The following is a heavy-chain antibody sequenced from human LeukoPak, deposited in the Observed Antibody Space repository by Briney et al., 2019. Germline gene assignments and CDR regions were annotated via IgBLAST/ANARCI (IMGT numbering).Heavy chain of an antibody. V-gene: IGHV4-34*01. D-gene: IGHD3-3*01. CDR1: GGSFSGYY. CDR2: INHSGST. CDR3: ARHLYDFWRGYPFDY. J-gene: IGHJ4*02. Sequence: SETLSLTCAVYGGSFSGYYWSWIRQPPGKGLEWIGEINHSGSTNYNPSLKSRVTISVDTSKNQFSLKLSSVTAADTAVYYCARHLYDFWRGYPFDYWGQGTLVTVSS.